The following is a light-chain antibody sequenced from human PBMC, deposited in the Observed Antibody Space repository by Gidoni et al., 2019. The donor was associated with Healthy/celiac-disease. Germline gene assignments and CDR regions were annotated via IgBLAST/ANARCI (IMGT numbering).Light chain of an antibody. CDR2: AAS. J-gene: IGKJ2*01. CDR3: QQSYSTPPYT. V-gene: IGKV1-39*01. CDR1: QSISSY. Sequence: DIQMTQSPSSLSASVGDRVTITCRASQSISSYLNLYQQKPGKAPKLLIYAASSLQSGVQSRFSGSRSGTDFTLTISSLQPEDFATYYCQQSYSTPPYTFSQGTKLEIK.